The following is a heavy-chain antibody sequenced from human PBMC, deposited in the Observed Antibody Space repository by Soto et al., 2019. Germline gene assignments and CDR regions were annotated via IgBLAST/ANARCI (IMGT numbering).Heavy chain of an antibody. CDR2: IYYSGST. D-gene: IGHD3-10*01. Sequence: TLSLTCTVSGGSISSGDYYWSWIRQPPGKGLEWIGYIYYSGSTYYNPSLKSRVTISVDTSKNQFSLKLSSVTAADTAVYYCARALTMVRGLPVDYWGQGTLVTVSS. CDR1: GGSISSGDYY. CDR3: ARALTMVRGLPVDY. J-gene: IGHJ4*02. V-gene: IGHV4-30-4*01.